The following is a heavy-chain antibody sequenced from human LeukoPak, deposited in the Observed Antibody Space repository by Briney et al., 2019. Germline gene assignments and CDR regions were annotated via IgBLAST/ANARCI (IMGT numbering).Heavy chain of an antibody. CDR2: ISAYNGNT. Sequence: ASVKVSCKASGYTLTSYGISWVRQAPGQGLEWMGWISAYNGNTNYAQKLQGRVTMTTDTSTSTAYMELRSLRSDDTAVYYCARDWIVGATDLGGYWGQGTLVTVSS. V-gene: IGHV1-18*01. D-gene: IGHD1-26*01. CDR3: ARDWIVGATDLGGY. CDR1: GYTLTSYG. J-gene: IGHJ4*02.